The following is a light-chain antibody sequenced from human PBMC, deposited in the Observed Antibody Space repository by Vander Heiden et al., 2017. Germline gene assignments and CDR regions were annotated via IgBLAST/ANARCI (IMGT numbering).Light chain of an antibody. CDR3: QAWDSNTMI. J-gene: IGLJ2*01. V-gene: IGLV3-1*01. CDR1: KLGDKY. CDR2: QDT. Sequence: SYELTQPPSVSVSPGQTASITCSGDKLGDKYASWYQQKPGQSPVLVIDQDTKRPSGIPERFSASNSGNTATLTISGTQAMDEADYYCQAWDSNTMIFGGGTKLTVL.